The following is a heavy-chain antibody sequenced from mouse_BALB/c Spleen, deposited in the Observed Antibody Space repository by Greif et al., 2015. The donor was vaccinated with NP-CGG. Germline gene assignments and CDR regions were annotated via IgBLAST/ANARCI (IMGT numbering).Heavy chain of an antibody. Sequence: QVQLKESGAELAKPGASVKMSCKASGYTFTSYWMHWVKQRPGQGLEWIGYINPSTGYTEYNQKFKDKATLTADKSSSTAYMQLSSLTSEDSAVYYCARRLLLYYYAMDYWGQGTSVTVSS. V-gene: IGHV1-7*01. CDR1: GYTFTSYW. CDR3: ARRLLLYYYAMDY. D-gene: IGHD2-3*01. J-gene: IGHJ4*01. CDR2: INPSTGYT.